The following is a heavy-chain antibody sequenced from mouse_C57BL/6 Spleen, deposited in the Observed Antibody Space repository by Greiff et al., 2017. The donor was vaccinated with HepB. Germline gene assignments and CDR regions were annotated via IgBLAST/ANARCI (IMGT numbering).Heavy chain of an antibody. J-gene: IGHJ4*01. CDR1: GYAFSSSW. D-gene: IGHD4-1*01. CDR3: ARGLVRGYAMDY. CDR2: IYPGDGDT. Sequence: VKLMESGPELVKPGASVKISCKASGYAFSSSWMNWVKQRPGKGLEWIGRIYPGDGDTNYYGKFKGKATLTADKSSSTAYMQLSSLTSEDSAVYFCARGLVRGYAMDYWGQGTSVTVSS. V-gene: IGHV1-82*01.